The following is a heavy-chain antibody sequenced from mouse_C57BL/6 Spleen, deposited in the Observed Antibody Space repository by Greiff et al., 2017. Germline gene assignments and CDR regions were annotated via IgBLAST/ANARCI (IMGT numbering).Heavy chain of an antibody. CDR1: GFTFSSYT. V-gene: IGHV5-9*01. J-gene: IGHJ1*03. CDR2: ISGGGGNT. CDR3: ARRGGSSLYWYVDV. Sequence: EVMLVESGGGLVKPGGSLKLSCAASGFTFSSYTMSWVRQTPEKRLEWVATISGGGGNTYYPDSVKGRFTISRDNAKNTLYLQMSSLRSEDTALYYCARRGGSSLYWYVDVWGTGTTVTVSS. D-gene: IGHD1-1*01.